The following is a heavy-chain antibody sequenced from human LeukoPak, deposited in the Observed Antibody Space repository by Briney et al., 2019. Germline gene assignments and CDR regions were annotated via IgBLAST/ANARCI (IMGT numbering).Heavy chain of an antibody. CDR2: ISSSSSTI. D-gene: IGHD1-26*01. CDR3: ARGSSPTYDAFDI. V-gene: IGHV3-48*02. CDR1: GFTFSSYS. Sequence: GGSLRLSCAASGFTFSSYSMNWVRQAPGKGLEWVSYISSSSSTIYYADSVKGRFTISRDNAKNSLYLQMNSLRDEDTAAYYCARGSSPTYDAFDIWGQGTMVTVSS. J-gene: IGHJ3*02.